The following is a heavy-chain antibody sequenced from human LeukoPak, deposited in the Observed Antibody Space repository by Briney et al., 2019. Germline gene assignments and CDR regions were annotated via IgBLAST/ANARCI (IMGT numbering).Heavy chain of an antibody. CDR2: FDPEDGET. Sequence: ASVKVSCKVSGYTLTELSMHWVRQAPGKGLEWMGGFDPEDGETIYAQKFQGRVTMTEDTSTDTAYMELSSLRSEDTAVYYCARADIIVVAGATPVGSGFEYWGQGALITVS. V-gene: IGHV1-24*01. CDR1: GYTLTELS. D-gene: IGHD2-15*01. J-gene: IGHJ4*02. CDR3: ARADIIVVAGATPVGSGFEY.